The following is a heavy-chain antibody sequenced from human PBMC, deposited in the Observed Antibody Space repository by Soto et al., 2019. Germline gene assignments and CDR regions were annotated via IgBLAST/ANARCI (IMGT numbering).Heavy chain of an antibody. CDR3: ARRSXGGSSSKFYYYYYGMDV. CDR2: IIPIFGTA. Sequence: SVKVSCKASGGTFSSYAISWVRQAPGQGLEWMGGIIPIFGTANYAQKFQGRVTITADESTSTAYMELSSLRSEDTAVYYCARRSXGGSSSKFYYYYYGMDVWGQGTTVTVSS. D-gene: IGHD6-13*01. CDR1: GGTFSSYA. J-gene: IGHJ6*02. V-gene: IGHV1-69*13.